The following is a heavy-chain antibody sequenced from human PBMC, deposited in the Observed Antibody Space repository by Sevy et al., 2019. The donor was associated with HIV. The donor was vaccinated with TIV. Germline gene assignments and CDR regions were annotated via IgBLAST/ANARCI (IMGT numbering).Heavy chain of an antibody. CDR3: ARHGGLVDRGFDY. CDR1: GGSIGRNSYD. V-gene: IGHV4-39*01. Sequence: SETLSLTCIVSGGSIGRNSYDWGWLRQSPGKGLEWIGSIFFSGRTNYATSIKSRVTISVDKSKNQLSLQMRSVTATDTALYYCARHGGLVDRGFDYWGQGTLVTVSS. J-gene: IGHJ4*02. CDR2: IFFSGRT. D-gene: IGHD3-10*01.